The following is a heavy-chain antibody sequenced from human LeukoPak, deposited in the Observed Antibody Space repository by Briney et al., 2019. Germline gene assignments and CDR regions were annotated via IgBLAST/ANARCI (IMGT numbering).Heavy chain of an antibody. J-gene: IGHJ4*02. CDR3: AKDSNPSLDGYNPPIPYFDY. Sequence: PGGSLRLSCAASGFTFDDYAMHWVRQAPGKGLEWVSLISGGGGSTYYADSVKGRFTISRDNSKNSLYLQMNSLRTEDTALYYCAKDSNPSLDGYNPPIPYFDYWGQGTLVTVSS. CDR1: GFTFDDYA. V-gene: IGHV3-43*02. CDR2: ISGGGGST. D-gene: IGHD5-24*01.